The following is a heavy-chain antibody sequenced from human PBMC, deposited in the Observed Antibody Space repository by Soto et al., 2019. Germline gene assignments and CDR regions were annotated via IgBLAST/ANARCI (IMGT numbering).Heavy chain of an antibody. CDR1: GYTFTSYG. D-gene: IGHD2-2*01. J-gene: IGHJ6*02. Sequence: QVQLVQSGAEVKKPGASVKVSCKASGYTFTSYGISWVRQAPGQGLEWMGWISAYNGNTNYAQKLPGRSNMTPGTTTGTAYKGLRSLRTDHPGVYLWGREMGYCSSTSRRTSFHLYGIDVWGQGTTVTVSS. CDR3: GREMGYCSSTSRRTSFHLYGIDV. V-gene: IGHV1-18*01. CDR2: ISAYNGNT.